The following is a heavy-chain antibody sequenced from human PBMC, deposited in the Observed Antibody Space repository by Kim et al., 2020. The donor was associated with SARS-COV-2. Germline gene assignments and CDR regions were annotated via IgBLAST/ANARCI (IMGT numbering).Heavy chain of an antibody. CDR1: GFRFSDCN. CDR3: ARDPRDGYYFFDH. D-gene: IGHD1-26*01. V-gene: IGHV3-33*08. CDR2: IWTDGNTI. J-gene: IGHJ4*02. Sequence: GGSLRLSCAASGFRFSDCNIHWVRHAQGTGLEGVAVIWTDGNTIYYADSVKGRFTISRDNSKNTVWLQMNSLRAEDMSVYYCARDPRDGYYFFDHWGQGTLVTVSS.